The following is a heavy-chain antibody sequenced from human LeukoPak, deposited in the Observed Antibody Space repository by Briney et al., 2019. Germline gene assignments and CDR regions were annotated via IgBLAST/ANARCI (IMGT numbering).Heavy chain of an antibody. J-gene: IGHJ6*02. Sequence: QTLSLTCAISGDIVSSNTAAWNGVRQSPSRGLEWLGSTNYRSKWYYDYATFVSSRIATKPDTSKNLFSLQLNSVTPEDTAVCYSARAPGYYYAIAVWGQGTTVTVSS. CDR1: GDIVSSNTAA. V-gene: IGHV6-1*01. CDR3: ARAPGYYYAIAV. CDR2: TNYRSKWYY. D-gene: IGHD2-15*01.